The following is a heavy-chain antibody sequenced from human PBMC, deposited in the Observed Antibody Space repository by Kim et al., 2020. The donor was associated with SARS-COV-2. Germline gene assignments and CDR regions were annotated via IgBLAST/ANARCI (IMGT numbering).Heavy chain of an antibody. V-gene: IGHV3-33*01. J-gene: IGHJ4*02. CDR1: GFTFSSYG. CDR3: ARDLNGGPGLDY. CDR2: IWFDGSNK. Sequence: GGSLRLSCAASGFTFSSYGMHWVRQAPGKGLEWVAVIWFDGSNKDYADSVKGRFTISRDNSKNTLFLQMNSLTVEDTAVYYCARDLNGGPGLDYWGQGTLVTASS.